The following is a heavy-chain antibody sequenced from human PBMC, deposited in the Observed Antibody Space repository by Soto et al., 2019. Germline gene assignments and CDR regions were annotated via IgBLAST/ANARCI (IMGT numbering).Heavy chain of an antibody. CDR3: ARHRRAIVATTDPLDI. CDR2: IYPGDSET. J-gene: IGHJ3*02. V-gene: IGHV5-51*01. Sequence: PGESQQLSYHVSGNYFVMYWIAWVRQTPCRGLEWVGFIYPGDSETRYSPSFEGHVTISADRSSKTAYLQWRGLKASDTATYYCARHRRAIVATTDPLDIWGQGTKVTVSS. D-gene: IGHD1-26*01. CDR1: GNYFVMYW.